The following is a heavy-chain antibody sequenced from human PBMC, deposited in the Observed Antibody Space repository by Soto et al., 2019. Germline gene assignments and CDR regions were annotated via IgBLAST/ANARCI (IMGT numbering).Heavy chain of an antibody. D-gene: IGHD2-2*01. CDR2: IYHSGST. V-gene: IGHV4-4*02. Sequence: QVQLQESGPGLVKPSGTLSLTCAVSGGSISSSNWWSWVRQPPGKGLEWIGEIYHSGSTNYNPSLKSRVXXSXDXXKNQFSLKLSSVTAADTAVYYCARDGVVPAAHFDYWGQGTLVTVSS. CDR3: ARDGVVPAAHFDY. J-gene: IGHJ4*02. CDR1: GGSISSSNW.